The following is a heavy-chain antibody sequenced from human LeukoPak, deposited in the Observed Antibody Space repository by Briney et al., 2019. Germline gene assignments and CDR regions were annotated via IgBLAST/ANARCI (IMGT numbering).Heavy chain of an antibody. CDR3: ARERSYDSMDV. Sequence: ASVKVSCKASGGTFISYAISWVRQAPGQGLEWMGWISAYNGNTNYAQKLQGRVTMTTDTSTSTAYMEPRSLRSDDTAVYYCARERSYDSMDVWGQGTTVTVSS. J-gene: IGHJ6*03. D-gene: IGHD3-10*01. V-gene: IGHV1-18*01. CDR1: GGTFISYA. CDR2: ISAYNGNT.